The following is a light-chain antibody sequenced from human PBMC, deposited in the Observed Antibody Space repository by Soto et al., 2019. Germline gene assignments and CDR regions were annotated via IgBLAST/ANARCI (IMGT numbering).Light chain of an antibody. CDR3: AAWDDSLSGVV. CDR1: SSNIGSNY. J-gene: IGLJ2*01. V-gene: IGLV1-47*01. Sequence: QPVLTQPHSASGTPGQRVTISCSGSSSNIGSNYVYWYQQLPGTAPKLLIYRNNQRPSGVPDRFSGSKSGTSSSLAISGLRSEDEADYYCAAWDDSLSGVVFGVGTQLTVL. CDR2: RNN.